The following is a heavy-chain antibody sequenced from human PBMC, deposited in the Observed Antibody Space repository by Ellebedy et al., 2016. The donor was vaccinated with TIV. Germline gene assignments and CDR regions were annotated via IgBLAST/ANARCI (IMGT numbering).Heavy chain of an antibody. V-gene: IGHV1-8*01. CDR1: GYTFTSSD. Sequence: ASVKVSXXASGYTFTSSDINWVRQATGQGLEWMAWMNPNSGYTGYAQKFQGRVTITADKSTSTVYMELSSLRSEDTAVYYCARRRIDRRSQAWFDPWGQGTLVTVSS. CDR3: ARRRIDRRSQAWFDP. CDR2: MNPNSGYT. J-gene: IGHJ5*02. D-gene: IGHD3-22*01.